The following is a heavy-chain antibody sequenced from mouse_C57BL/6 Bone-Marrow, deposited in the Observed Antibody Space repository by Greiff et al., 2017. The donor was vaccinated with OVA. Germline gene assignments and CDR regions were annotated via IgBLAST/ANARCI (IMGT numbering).Heavy chain of an antibody. J-gene: IGHJ4*01. D-gene: IGHD1-1*01. CDR2: ISSGGSYT. CDR3: ARHGSSYYYAMDY. V-gene: IGHV5-6*02. Sequence: DVMLVESGGDLVKPGGSLKLSCAASGFTFSSYGMSWVRQTPDKRLEWVATISSGGSYTYYPDSVKGRFTISRDNAKNTLYLQMSSLKSEDTAMYYCARHGSSYYYAMDYWGQGTSVTVSS. CDR1: GFTFSSYG.